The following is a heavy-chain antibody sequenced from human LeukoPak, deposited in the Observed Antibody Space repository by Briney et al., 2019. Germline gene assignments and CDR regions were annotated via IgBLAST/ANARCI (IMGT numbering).Heavy chain of an antibody. CDR3: AKVFGIEVADASVI. V-gene: IGHV3-23*01. J-gene: IGHJ3*02. Sequence: GGSLRLSCEASGFTFSSYAMNWVRQAPGKGLEWVSAISGSGVSTHYADSVKGRFTISRDNSKNTLYLQMNSLRAEDTAVYYCAKVFGIEVADASVIWGQGTMVTVSS. CDR1: GFTFSSYA. CDR2: ISGSGVST. D-gene: IGHD6-19*01.